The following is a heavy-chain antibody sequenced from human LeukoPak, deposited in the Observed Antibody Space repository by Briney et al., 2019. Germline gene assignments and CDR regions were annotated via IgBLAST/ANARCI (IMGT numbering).Heavy chain of an antibody. CDR2: IRYDGSNK. CDR3: AKDTFGSSWYRHDSSGYPSN. J-gene: IGHJ4*02. D-gene: IGHD3-22*01. Sequence: GGSLRLSCAASGFTFSSYVMHWVRQAPGKGLEWVAFIRYDGSNKYYADSVKGRFTISRDNSKNTLYLQMNSLRAEDTAVYYCAKDTFGSSWYRHDSSGYPSNWGQGTLVTVSS. CDR1: GFTFSSYV. V-gene: IGHV3-30*02.